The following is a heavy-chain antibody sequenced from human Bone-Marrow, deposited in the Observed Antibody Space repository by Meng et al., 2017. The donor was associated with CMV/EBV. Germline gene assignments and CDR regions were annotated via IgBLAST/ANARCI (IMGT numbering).Heavy chain of an antibody. J-gene: IGHJ4*02. Sequence: GGSLRLSCAASGFTFSSYSMNWVRQAPGKGLEWVSSISSSGSYIYYADSVKGRFTISRDNSKNTLYLQMNSLRAEDTAVYYCARDYLRWLLSAFDYWGQGTLVTVSS. CDR1: GFTFSSYS. V-gene: IGHV3-21*01. CDR3: ARDYLRWLLSAFDY. D-gene: IGHD5-24*01. CDR2: ISSSGSYI.